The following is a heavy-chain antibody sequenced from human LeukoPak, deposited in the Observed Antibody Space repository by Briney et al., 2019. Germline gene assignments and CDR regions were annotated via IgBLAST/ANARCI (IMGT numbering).Heavy chain of an antibody. CDR2: ITGNCVNT. D-gene: IGHD2-21*02. CDR1: GLTFGSYG. V-gene: IGHV3-23*01. J-gene: IGHJ4*02. CDR3: AKSYCGGDCG. Sequence: GGSLRLSCAVSGLTFGSYGMTWVRQAPGKGLEWVAGITGNCVNTYYADSVKGRFTISRDNSKSTLSLQMKRLRVEDTAVYYCAKSYCGGDCGWGPGTLVTVSS.